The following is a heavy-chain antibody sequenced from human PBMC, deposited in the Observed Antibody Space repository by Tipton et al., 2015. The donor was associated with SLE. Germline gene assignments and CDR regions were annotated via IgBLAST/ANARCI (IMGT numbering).Heavy chain of an antibody. CDR2: IYYSGST. Sequence: TLSPTCTVSGGSISSYYWSWIRQPPGKGLEWIGYIYYSGSTNYNPSLKSRVTISVDTSKNQFSLKLSSVTAADTAVYYCARVSGAFDIWGQGTMVTVSS. J-gene: IGHJ3*02. CDR1: GGSISSYY. CDR3: ARVSGAFDI. V-gene: IGHV4-59*01.